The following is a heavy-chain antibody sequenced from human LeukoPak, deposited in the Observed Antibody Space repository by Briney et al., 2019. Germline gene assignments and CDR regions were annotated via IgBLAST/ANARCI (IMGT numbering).Heavy chain of an antibody. J-gene: IGHJ4*02. D-gene: IGHD5-24*01. V-gene: IGHV3-23*01. CDR2: ISGRGSGGTT. CDR1: GFTVSSNY. CDR3: AKSGYNRFDY. Sequence: PGGSLRLSCAASGFTVSSNYMSWVRQAPGKGLEWVSNISGRGSGGTTYYADSVKGRFTISRDSSKNTLYLQMNSLRAEDTAVYYCAKSGYNRFDYWGQGTLVTVSS.